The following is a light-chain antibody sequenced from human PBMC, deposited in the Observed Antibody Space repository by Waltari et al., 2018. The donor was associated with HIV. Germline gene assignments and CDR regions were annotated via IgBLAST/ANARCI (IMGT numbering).Light chain of an antibody. CDR3: QSYDSSNVV. Sequence: NFMLTQPHSVSESPGKTVTISCTRSSGRIASNYVQWYQQRPGSSPTTVIYEDNQRPSGVPDRFSGSIDSSSNSASLTISGLKTEDEAGYYCQSYDSSNVVFGGGTKLTVL. J-gene: IGLJ2*01. CDR1: SGRIASNY. V-gene: IGLV6-57*01. CDR2: EDN.